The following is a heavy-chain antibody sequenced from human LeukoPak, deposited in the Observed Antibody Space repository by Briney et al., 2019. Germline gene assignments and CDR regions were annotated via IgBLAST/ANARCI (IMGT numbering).Heavy chain of an antibody. CDR1: GGSISSSNW. V-gene: IGHV4-4*02. J-gene: IGHJ3*02. Sequence: SGTLSLTCAVSGGSISSSNWWSWVRQPPGKGLEWIGEIFHSGSTNYNPSLKSRVTISVDKSKNQFSLKLSSVTAADTAVYYCARALFTYDILTGYPTERDAFDIWGQGTMVTVSS. D-gene: IGHD3-9*01. CDR2: IFHSGST. CDR3: ARALFTYDILTGYPTERDAFDI.